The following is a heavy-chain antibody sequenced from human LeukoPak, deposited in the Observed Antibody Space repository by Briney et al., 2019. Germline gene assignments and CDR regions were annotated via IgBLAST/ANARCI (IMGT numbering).Heavy chain of an antibody. D-gene: IGHD3-3*01. CDR2: INHSGST. CDR1: GGSFSGYY. V-gene: IGHV4-34*01. CDR3: ARAVEYNFWSGLQRRAATFDY. J-gene: IGHJ4*02. Sequence: SETLSLTCAVYGGSFSGYYWSWIRQPPGKGLEWIGEINHSGSTNYNPSLKSRVTISVDTSKNQFSLKLTSVTAADTAVYYCARAVEYNFWSGLQRRAATFDYWGQGTLVTVSS.